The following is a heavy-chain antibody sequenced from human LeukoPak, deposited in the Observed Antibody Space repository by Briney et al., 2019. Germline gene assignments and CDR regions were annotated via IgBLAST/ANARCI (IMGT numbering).Heavy chain of an antibody. J-gene: IGHJ3*02. CDR1: GYSISSGYY. D-gene: IGHD3-22*01. Sequence: SETLSLTCTVSGYSISSGYYWGWIRQPPGKGLEWIGSIYHSGSTYYNPSLKSRVTISVDTSKNQFSLKLSSVTAADTAVYYCARGHPNYDSGGYGGYAFDIWGQGTMVTVSS. V-gene: IGHV4-38-2*02. CDR3: ARGHPNYDSGGYGGYAFDI. CDR2: IYHSGST.